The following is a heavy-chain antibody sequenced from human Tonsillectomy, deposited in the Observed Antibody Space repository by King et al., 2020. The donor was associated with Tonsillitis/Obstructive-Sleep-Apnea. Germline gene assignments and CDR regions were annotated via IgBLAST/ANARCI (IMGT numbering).Heavy chain of an antibody. CDR3: ARAIYDFWSGYYFDY. V-gene: IGHV3-48*03. CDR1: GFTFSSYE. J-gene: IGHJ4*02. Sequence: VQLVESGGGLVQPGGSLRLSCAASGFTFSSYEMNWVRQAPGKGLEWVSYISSSGSTIYYADSVKGRFTISRENAKNSLYLQMNSLRAEDTAVYYCARAIYDFWSGYYFDYWGQGTLVTVSS. CDR2: ISSSGSTI. D-gene: IGHD3-3*01.